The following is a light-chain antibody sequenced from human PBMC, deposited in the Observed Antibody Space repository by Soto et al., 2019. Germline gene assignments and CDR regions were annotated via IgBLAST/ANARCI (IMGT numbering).Light chain of an antibody. J-gene: IGKJ5*01. V-gene: IGKV3-20*01. CDR2: GAS. CDR1: QSVSSR. CDR3: QQYVNSGIT. Sequence: EIVLTQSPGTLSLSPGERATLSCRASQSVSSRLAWYQQKPGQAPRLLISGASSRATGIPDRFSGSGSGTDFSLTISRLEPEDFALYYCQQYVNSGITVGQGTRLESK.